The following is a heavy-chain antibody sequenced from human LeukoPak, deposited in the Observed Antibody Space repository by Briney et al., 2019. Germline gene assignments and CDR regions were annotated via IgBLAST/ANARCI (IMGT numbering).Heavy chain of an antibody. CDR3: ARVAAVAGNSWFDP. Sequence: SVKVSCKASGGTFSSYAISWVRPAPGQGREWMGGVIPIFGTANYAQKFQGRVTITADESTSTTYMELSSLRSEDTAVYYCARVAAVAGNSWFDPWGQGTLVTVSS. V-gene: IGHV1-69*01. CDR2: VIPIFGTA. J-gene: IGHJ5*02. CDR1: GGTFSSYA. D-gene: IGHD6-19*01.